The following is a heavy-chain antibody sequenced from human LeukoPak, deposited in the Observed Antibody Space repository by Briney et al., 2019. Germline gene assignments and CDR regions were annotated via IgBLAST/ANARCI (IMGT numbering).Heavy chain of an antibody. CDR2: ISYDGSNK. CDR1: GFTFSRYG. D-gene: IGHD6-13*01. V-gene: IGHV3-30*18. CDR3: AKDLGSWSYYFDY. J-gene: IGHJ4*02. Sequence: GRSLRLACAASGFTFSRYGMHWVRQAPGKGLEWVAVISYDGSNKYYADSVKGRFTISRDNSKNTLYLQINSLRAEDAAVYYCAKDLGSWSYYFDYWGQGTLVTVSS.